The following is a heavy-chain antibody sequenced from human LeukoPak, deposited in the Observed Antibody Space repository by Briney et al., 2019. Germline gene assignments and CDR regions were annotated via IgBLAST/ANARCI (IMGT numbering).Heavy chain of an antibody. CDR3: ARHFYGSENYYFDF. V-gene: IGHV4-61*02. CDR2: ISTSGFT. D-gene: IGHD3-10*01. Sequence: SETLSLTCTVSGASISSGRYYWSWIRQPAGKGLEWIGRISTSGFTRYNPSLKSRGTMSVDTSKNQFSLKLTSVTGADTAVYYCARHFYGSENYYFDFWGQGTRVTVSS. J-gene: IGHJ4*02. CDR1: GASISSGRYY.